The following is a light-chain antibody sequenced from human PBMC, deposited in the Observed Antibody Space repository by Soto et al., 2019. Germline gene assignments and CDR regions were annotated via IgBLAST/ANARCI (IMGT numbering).Light chain of an antibody. CDR3: QHYDTYPT. CDR2: AAS. V-gene: IGKV1-16*01. J-gene: IGKJ4*01. Sequence: DIQMTQSPSSLSASVGDAVTITCRASQGISNYLAWFQQKPGRAPKSLIYAASTLQTGVPSRFRGSGFGTAFTLTIRSLQPEDFATYFCQHYDTYPTFGGGTKVEIK. CDR1: QGISNY.